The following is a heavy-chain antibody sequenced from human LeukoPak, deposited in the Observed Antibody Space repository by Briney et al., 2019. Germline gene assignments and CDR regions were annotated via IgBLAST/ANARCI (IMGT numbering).Heavy chain of an antibody. CDR1: GLRFSSYA. CDR2: ISECGGRT. J-gene: IGHJ5*02. D-gene: IGHD4-17*01. Sequence: GGSLRLACAASGLRFSSYAAGWVRQARGGGVGWDSIISECGGRTKHAACVEGRHSISRDQSKHPLYLQMNSLRAEDTAVYYCAKYEASTVTPAFGSWGQGTLVTVSS. CDR3: AKYEASTVTPAFGS. V-gene: IGHV3-23*01.